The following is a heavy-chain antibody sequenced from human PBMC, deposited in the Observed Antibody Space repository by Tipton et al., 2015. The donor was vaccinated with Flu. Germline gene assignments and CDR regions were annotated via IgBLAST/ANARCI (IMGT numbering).Heavy chain of an antibody. J-gene: IGHJ4*02. CDR3: ARQIGGGDCY. V-gene: IGHV3-7*03. CDR1: GFTFSSHW. D-gene: IGHD2-21*01. Sequence: GSLRLSCAASGFTFSSHWMIWVRQAPGKGLEWVANINQDGSVKYYVDSVKGRFTISRDNAKNSLYLQMNSLRAEDTAVYYCARQIGGGDCYWGQGTLVTVSS. CDR2: INQDGSVK.